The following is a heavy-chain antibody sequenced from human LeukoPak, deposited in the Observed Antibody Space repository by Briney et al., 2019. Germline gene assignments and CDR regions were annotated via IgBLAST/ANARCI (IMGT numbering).Heavy chain of an antibody. CDR2: INPSGGST. D-gene: IGHD2-2*02. CDR3: ARAYCSSTSCYTIGDYYYGMDV. Sequence: ASVKVSCKASGYTFTSYYMHWVRQAPGQGLEWMGIINPSGGSTSYAQKFQGRVTMTRDTSTSTVYMELSSLRSEDTAVYYCARAYCSSTSCYTIGDYYYGMDVWGQGTTVTVSS. J-gene: IGHJ6*02. CDR1: GYTFTSYY. V-gene: IGHV1-46*01.